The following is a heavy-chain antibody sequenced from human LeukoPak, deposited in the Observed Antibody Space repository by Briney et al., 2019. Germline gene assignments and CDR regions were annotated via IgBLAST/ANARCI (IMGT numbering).Heavy chain of an antibody. D-gene: IGHD1-7*01. J-gene: IGHJ3*02. CDR2: IYHSGST. CDR3: ATAELELLEAFDI. Sequence: SETLSLTCAVSGGSISSSNWWSWVRQPPGKGLEWIGEIYHSGSTNYNPSLKSRVTISVDKSKNQFSLKLSSVTAADTAVYYCATAELELLEAFDIWGQGTMVTVSS. CDR1: GGSISSSNW. V-gene: IGHV4-4*02.